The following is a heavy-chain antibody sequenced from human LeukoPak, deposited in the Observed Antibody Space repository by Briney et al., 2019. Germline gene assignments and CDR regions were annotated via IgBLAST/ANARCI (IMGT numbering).Heavy chain of an antibody. V-gene: IGHV1-8*01. CDR1: GYTFTSYD. D-gene: IGHD6-13*01. CDR2: MNPNSGNT. J-gene: IGHJ5*02. Sequence: ASVKVSCKASGYTFTSYDINWVRQATGQGLEWMGWMNPNSGNTGYAQKFQGRVTMTRNTSISTAYMELSSLRSEDTAVYYCARGLPRRPGSRGWFDPWGQGTLVTVSS. CDR3: ARGLPRRPGSRGWFDP.